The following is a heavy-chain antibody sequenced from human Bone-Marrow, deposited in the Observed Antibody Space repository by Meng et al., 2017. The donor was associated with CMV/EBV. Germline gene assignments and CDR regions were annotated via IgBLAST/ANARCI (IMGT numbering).Heavy chain of an antibody. CDR1: GFTFSSYG. D-gene: IGHD2-2*01. Sequence: GGSLRLSCAASGFTFSSYGMHWVRQAPGKGLEWVAVIWYDGSNRYYADSVKGRFTISRDNYKNTLYLQMNSLRAEDTAVYYCAIDVVVVPRGYGMDVWGQGTKVTVSS. J-gene: IGHJ6*02. CDR2: IWYDGSNR. V-gene: IGHV3-33*01. CDR3: AIDVVVVPRGYGMDV.